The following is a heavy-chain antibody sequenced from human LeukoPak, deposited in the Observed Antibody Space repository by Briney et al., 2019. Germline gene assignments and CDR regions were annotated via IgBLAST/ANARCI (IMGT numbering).Heavy chain of an antibody. V-gene: IGHV1-2*02. CDR3: ARGSSWYVLVYFQH. Sequence: GASVKVSCKASGYTFTCYYMHWVRQAPGQGLEWMGWINPNSGGTNYAQKFQGRVTMTRDTSISTAYMELSRLRSDDTAVYYCARGSSWYVLVYFQHWGQGTLVTVSS. J-gene: IGHJ1*01. D-gene: IGHD6-13*01. CDR1: GYTFTCYY. CDR2: INPNSGGT.